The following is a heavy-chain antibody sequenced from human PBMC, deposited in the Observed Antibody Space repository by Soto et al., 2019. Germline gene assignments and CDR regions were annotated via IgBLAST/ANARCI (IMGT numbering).Heavy chain of an antibody. CDR1: VFSFVSYG. V-gene: IGHV3-30*18. J-gene: IGHJ4*02. D-gene: IGHD1-1*01. CDR3: AKMGDWNYFDY. Sequence: PWGSLPLSCAASVFSFVSYGMRWVRQAPGKRLEWVAFISYDEGSKYYAASVKGRFTISRDNSKNTLHLQMNSLRAEDTAVYYCAKMGDWNYFDYWGQGTLVTVSS. CDR2: ISYDEGSK.